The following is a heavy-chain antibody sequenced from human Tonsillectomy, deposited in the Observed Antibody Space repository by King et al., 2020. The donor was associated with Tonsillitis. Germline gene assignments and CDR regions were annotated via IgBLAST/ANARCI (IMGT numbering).Heavy chain of an antibody. J-gene: IGHJ4*02. CDR1: GFTFSCYW. CDR2: INTDGNST. V-gene: IGHV3-74*01. D-gene: IGHD4-11*01. Sequence: VQLVESGGGLVQPGGSLRLSCAASGFTFSCYWMHWVRQAPGKGLVWVSRINTDGNSTTYADSVKGRFPISRDNAKNTLYLQMNGLRAEDTAVYYCARDGYSRSFDYWGQGTLVTVSS. CDR3: ARDGYSRSFDY.